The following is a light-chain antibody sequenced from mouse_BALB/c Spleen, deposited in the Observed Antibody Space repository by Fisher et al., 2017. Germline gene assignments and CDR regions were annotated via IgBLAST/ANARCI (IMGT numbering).Light chain of an antibody. CDR3: QQFTSSPYT. J-gene: IGKJ2*01. V-gene: IGKV4-78*01. CDR2: DTS. CDR1: SSVSSSY. Sequence: IVITQSPAIMSASPGEKVTLTCSASSSVSSSYLYWYQQKPGSSPKLWIYDTSKLASGVPARFSGSGSGTSYSLTISSMEGEDAATYYCQQFTSSPYTFGGGTKLEIK.